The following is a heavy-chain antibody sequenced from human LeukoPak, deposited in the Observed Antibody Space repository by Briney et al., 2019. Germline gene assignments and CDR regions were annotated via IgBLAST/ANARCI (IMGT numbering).Heavy chain of an antibody. V-gene: IGHV2-5*02. D-gene: IGHD2-2*01. CDR2: IYWDDDK. Sequence: SGPTLVNPTQTLTLTCTLSGFSLTTSGVGVGWIRQPPGKALEWLALIYWDDDKRYSPSLKTRLTITKHTSKNQVVLTVTNMDPVDTATYYCAHSKRHFSSPSLDYWGQGTLVTVSS. CDR1: GFSLTTSGVG. J-gene: IGHJ4*02. CDR3: AHSKRHFSSPSLDY.